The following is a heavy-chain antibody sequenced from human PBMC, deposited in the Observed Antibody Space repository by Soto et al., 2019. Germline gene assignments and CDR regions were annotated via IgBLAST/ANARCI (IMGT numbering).Heavy chain of an antibody. CDR1: GGSISSGDYY. CDR3: ARVPYYYDSSGTHYYYYGMDV. J-gene: IGHJ6*02. D-gene: IGHD3-22*01. CDR2: IYYSGST. V-gene: IGHV4-30-4*01. Sequence: SETLSLTCTVSGGSISSGDYYWSWIRQPPGKGLEWIGYIYYSGSTYYNPSLKSRVSISVDTSKNQFSLKLSSVTAADTAVYYCARVPYYYDSSGTHYYYYGMDVWGQGTTVTVSS.